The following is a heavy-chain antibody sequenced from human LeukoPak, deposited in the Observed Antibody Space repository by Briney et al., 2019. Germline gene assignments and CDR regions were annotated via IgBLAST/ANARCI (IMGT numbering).Heavy chain of an antibody. D-gene: IGHD5-18*01. V-gene: IGHV1-2*02. CDR3: ASSTAMAGFGMDV. Sequence: ASVKVSCKASGYTFTSYDINWVRQATGQGLEWMGWINPNSGGTNYAQKFQGRVTMTRDTSISTAYMELSRLRSDDTAVYYCASSTAMAGFGMDVWGQGTTVTVSS. J-gene: IGHJ6*02. CDR2: INPNSGGT. CDR1: GYTFTSYD.